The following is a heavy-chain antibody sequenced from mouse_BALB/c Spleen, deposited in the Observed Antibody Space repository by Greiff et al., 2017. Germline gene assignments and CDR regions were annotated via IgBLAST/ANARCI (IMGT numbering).Heavy chain of an antibody. CDR3: TNIYGNSFAY. CDR2: IYPGNSDT. CDR1: GYTFTSYW. V-gene: IGHV1-5*01. Sequence: EVQVVESGTVLARPGASVKMSCKASGYTFTSYWMHWVKQRPGQGLEWIGAIYPGNSDTSYNQKFKGKAKLTAVTSTSTAYMELSSLTNEDSAVYYCTNIYGNSFAYWGQGTLVTVSA. J-gene: IGHJ3*01. D-gene: IGHD2-1*01.